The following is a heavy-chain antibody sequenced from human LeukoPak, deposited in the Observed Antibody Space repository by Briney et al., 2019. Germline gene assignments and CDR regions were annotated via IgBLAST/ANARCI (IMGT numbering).Heavy chain of an antibody. CDR3: ARRTVTNGWFRIDY. D-gene: IGHD6-19*01. CDR2: IHYSGIT. Sequence: SETLSLTCTVSGASIRYYYWSWIRQPPGKGLEWIGYIHYSGITNYNPSLKSRITISVDTSKNHFSLNLTSVTAADTAVYYCARRTVTNGWFRIDYWGQGSLVIVSS. CDR1: GASIRYYY. V-gene: IGHV4-59*01. J-gene: IGHJ4*02.